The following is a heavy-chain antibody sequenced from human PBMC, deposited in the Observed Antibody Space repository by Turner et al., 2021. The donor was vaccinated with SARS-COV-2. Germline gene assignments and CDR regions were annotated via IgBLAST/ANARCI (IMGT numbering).Heavy chain of an antibody. J-gene: IGHJ4*02. V-gene: IGHV3-74*01. D-gene: IGHD3-10*01. CDR3: AREYGSGSYYN. Sequence: EVQLVESGGGLVQPGGSLRLACADSAFTFSSYWMHWVRQAPGKGLVWVSRINSDGSRINYADSVKGRFTISRDNAKNTLYVQMNSLRADDTAVYYCAREYGSGSYYNWGRGTLVTVSS. CDR2: INSDGSRI. CDR1: AFTFSSYW.